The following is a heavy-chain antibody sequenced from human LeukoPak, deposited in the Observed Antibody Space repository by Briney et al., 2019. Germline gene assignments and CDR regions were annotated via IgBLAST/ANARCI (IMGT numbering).Heavy chain of an antibody. CDR1: GYTFTSYD. J-gene: IGHJ5*02. V-gene: IGHV1-8*03. D-gene: IGHD3-10*01. CDR3: ARAYGSGSYYNVGFDP. Sequence: ASVKVSCKASGYTFTSYDINWVRQATGQGLEWMGWMNPNSGNTGYAQKFQGRVTITRNTSISTAYMELSSLRSEDTAVYYCARAYGSGSYYNVGFDPWGQGTLVTVSS. CDR2: MNPNSGNT.